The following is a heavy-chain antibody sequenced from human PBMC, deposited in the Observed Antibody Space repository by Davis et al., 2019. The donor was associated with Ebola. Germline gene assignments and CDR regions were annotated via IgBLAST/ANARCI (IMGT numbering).Heavy chain of an antibody. CDR1: GYTFTSYA. J-gene: IGHJ4*02. CDR2: INAGNGNT. V-gene: IGHV1-3*01. CDR3: ARDSKGLGKRWLQVPPDY. Sequence: ASVKVSCKASGYTFTSYAMHWVRQAPGQRLEWMGWINAGNGNTKYSQKFQGRVTITRDTSTSTAYMELSSLRSEDTAVYYCARDSKGLGKRWLQVPPDYWGQGTLVTVSS. D-gene: IGHD5-24*01.